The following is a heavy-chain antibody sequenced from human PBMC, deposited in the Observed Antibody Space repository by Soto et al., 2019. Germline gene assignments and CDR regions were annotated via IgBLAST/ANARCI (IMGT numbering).Heavy chain of an antibody. CDR1: GGSISSGGYY. CDR2: IYYSGST. CDR3: AREMSRLHLYYGWESPSVFDY. D-gene: IGHD3-10*01. Sequence: SETLSLTCTVSGGSISSGGYYWSWIRQHPGKGLEWIGYIYYSGSTYYNPSLKSRVTISVDTSKNQFSLKLSSVTAADTAVYYCAREMSRLHLYYGWESPSVFDYWGQGTLVTVSS. J-gene: IGHJ4*02. V-gene: IGHV4-31*03.